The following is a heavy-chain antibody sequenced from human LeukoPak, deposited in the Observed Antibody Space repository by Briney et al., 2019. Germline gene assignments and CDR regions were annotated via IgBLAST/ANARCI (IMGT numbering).Heavy chain of an antibody. CDR1: GFTFSTYE. J-gene: IGHJ4*02. CDR3: ARLYCSSPSCTFDY. D-gene: IGHD2-2*01. V-gene: IGHV3-48*03. Sequence: GGSLRLSCAASGFTFSTYEMNWVRQAPGKGLEWVSYISSSGGTIYYADSVKGRFTISRDNAKNSLYLQMNSLRAEDTAVYYCARLYCSSPSCTFDYWGQGTLVTVSS. CDR2: ISSSGGTI.